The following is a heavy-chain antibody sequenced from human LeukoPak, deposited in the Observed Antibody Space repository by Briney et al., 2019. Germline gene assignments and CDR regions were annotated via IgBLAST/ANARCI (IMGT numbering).Heavy chain of an antibody. Sequence: PSETLSLTCSFSGYSMSNYFWSWIRQPAGKGMEWIGRIYASGSTHYNPALKSRVTLSVDTSKNQFSLNLSSVTAADTAVYYCARECIYDYGDGGQYFYYMDVWGKGTTVIVSS. J-gene: IGHJ6*03. D-gene: IGHD4-17*01. V-gene: IGHV4-4*07. CDR2: IYASGST. CDR1: GYSMSNYF. CDR3: ARECIYDYGDGGQYFYYMDV.